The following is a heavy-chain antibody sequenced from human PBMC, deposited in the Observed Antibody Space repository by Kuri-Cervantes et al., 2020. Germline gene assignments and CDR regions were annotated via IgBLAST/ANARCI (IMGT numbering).Heavy chain of an antibody. Sequence: GESLKISCAASGFTFSSYAMSWVRQAPGKGLGWVSAISGSGGSTYYADSVKGRFTISRDNSKNRLYLQMNSLRAEDTAVYYCARDGGYDFYYMDVWGKGTTVTVSS. CDR1: GFTFSSYA. CDR2: ISGSGGST. J-gene: IGHJ6*03. CDR3: ARDGGYDFYYMDV. V-gene: IGHV3-23*01.